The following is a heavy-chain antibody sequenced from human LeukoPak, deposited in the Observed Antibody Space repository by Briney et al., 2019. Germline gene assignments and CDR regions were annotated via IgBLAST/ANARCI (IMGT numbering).Heavy chain of an antibody. J-gene: IGHJ5*02. V-gene: IGHV1-8*03. CDR2: MNPNSGNT. Sequence: ASVKVSCKASGYTFTSYDINWVRRATGQGLEWMGWMNPNSGNTGYAQKFQGRVTITRNTSISTAYMELSSLRSEDTAVYYCARGRGTPEARKNWFDPWGQGTLVTVSS. CDR1: GYTFTSYD. CDR3: ARGRGTPEARKNWFDP.